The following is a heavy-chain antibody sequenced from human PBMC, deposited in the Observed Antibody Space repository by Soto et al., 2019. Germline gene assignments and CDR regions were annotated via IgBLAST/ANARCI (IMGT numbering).Heavy chain of an antibody. V-gene: IGHV4-30-4*01. CDR2: IFYSGTT. J-gene: IGHJ6*04. CDR3: ARGLNDDGSGSYYYYYGLDV. D-gene: IGHD3-10*01. Sequence: SETLSLTCTVSGGSISSGDYYWSWIRQPPGKGLEWIGYIFYSGTTSHNPSLKSRVTISIDTSKNQFSLKLSSVTAAEAAVYYCARGLNDDGSGSYYYYYGLDVWGKGSTVTVSS. CDR1: GGSISSGDYY.